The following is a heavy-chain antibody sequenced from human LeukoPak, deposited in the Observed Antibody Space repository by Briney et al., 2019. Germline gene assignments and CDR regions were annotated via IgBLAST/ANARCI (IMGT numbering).Heavy chain of an antibody. CDR3: ARTYDSGAYYGHKCGFDL. CDR1: GGSISSSSYY. CDR2: IYYSGNT. D-gene: IGHD3-22*01. Sequence: PSETLSLTCTVSGGSISSSSYYWGWIRQPPGKGLEWIGSIYYSGNTYYNPSLKSRVTISVDTSKNQFSLKLSSVTAADTAVFYCARTYDSGAYYGHKCGFDLWGRGTLVTVSS. J-gene: IGHJ2*01. V-gene: IGHV4-39*07.